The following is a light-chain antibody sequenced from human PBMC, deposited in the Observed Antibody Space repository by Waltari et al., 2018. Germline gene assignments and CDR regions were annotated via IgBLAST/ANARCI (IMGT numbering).Light chain of an antibody. CDR2: RNN. Sequence: QSVLTQPPSASGTPGQRVTISCSGSSSNIGTNYVYWYQQLPGTAPKLFIYRNNRGPSEVTDRFSGSKSGTSASLAISGLRSEDEADYYCVAWDDSLSGRVFGGGTKVTVL. CDR1: SSNIGTNY. J-gene: IGLJ3*02. V-gene: IGLV1-47*01. CDR3: VAWDDSLSGRV.